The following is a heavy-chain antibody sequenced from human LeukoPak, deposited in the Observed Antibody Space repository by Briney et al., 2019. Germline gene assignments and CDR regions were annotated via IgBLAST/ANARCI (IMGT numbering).Heavy chain of an antibody. CDR1: GFTFSSYS. CDR3: AKNEATVTFTSGDL. Sequence: PGGSLRLSCAASGFTFSSYSMNWVRQAPGKGLEWVSSISSSSSYIYYADSVKGRFTISRDNAKNTLYLQMNSLRTEDTAVYYCAKNEATVTFTSGDLWGQGTLVTVSS. J-gene: IGHJ5*02. V-gene: IGHV3-21*01. D-gene: IGHD2-2*01. CDR2: ISSSSSYI.